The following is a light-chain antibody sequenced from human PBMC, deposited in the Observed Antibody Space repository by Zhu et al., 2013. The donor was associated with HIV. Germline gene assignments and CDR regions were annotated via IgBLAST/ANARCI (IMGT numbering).Light chain of an antibody. V-gene: IGKV3-11*01. CDR1: QSVSRS. Sequence: EIVLTQSPATLSLSPGETATLSCRASQSVSRSLGWYQQKPGQAPRLLIYDASNRASGIPARFSGSGSGTDFTLTISSLEPEDFAVYYCQQYGSSPPITFGQGTRLEIK. J-gene: IGKJ5*01. CDR3: QQYGSSPPIT. CDR2: DAS.